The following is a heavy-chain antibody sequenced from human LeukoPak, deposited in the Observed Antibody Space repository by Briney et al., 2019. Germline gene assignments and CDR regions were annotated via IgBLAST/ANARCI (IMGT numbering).Heavy chain of an antibody. CDR2: IYSGGST. V-gene: IGHV3-53*01. Sequence: PGGSLRLSCAASGFTVSSNYMSWVRQAPGKGLEWVSVIYSGGSTYYADSVKGRFTISRVNSKNTLYLQMNSLRAEDTAVYYCARVGYSSSWYSYFDYWGQGTLVTVSS. CDR1: GFTVSSNY. D-gene: IGHD6-13*01. J-gene: IGHJ4*02. CDR3: ARVGYSSSWYSYFDY.